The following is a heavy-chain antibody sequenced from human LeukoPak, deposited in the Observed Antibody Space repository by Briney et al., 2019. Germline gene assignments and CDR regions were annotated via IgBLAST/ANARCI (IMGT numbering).Heavy chain of an antibody. CDR2: IHFSGST. V-gene: IGHV4-59*01. CDR3: ARDAGYYDSGLGY. J-gene: IGHJ3*01. Sequence: SETLSLTCTVSGGSISSYYWSWIRQPPGKGLEWIGYIHFSGSTNYNPSLKSRVTISVDTSKKHFSLKLNSVTAADTAVYYCARDAGYYDSGLGYWGQGTMVTVSS. CDR1: GGSISSYY. D-gene: IGHD3-10*01.